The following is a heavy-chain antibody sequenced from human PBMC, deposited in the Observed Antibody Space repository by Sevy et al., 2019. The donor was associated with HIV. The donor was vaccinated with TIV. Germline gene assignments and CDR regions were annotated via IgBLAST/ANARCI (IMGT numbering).Heavy chain of an antibody. Sequence: GGSLRLSFAASGFTFNNAWMSWVRQGPGKGLEWVGRIKSKTEGETTDYAAPVKGRFTMSRDDSKTTLYLQMNSLKAEDTAVYYCTTGFYYGSGSLNYWGQGTLVTVSS. CDR2: IKSKTEGETT. CDR1: GFTFNNAW. CDR3: TTGFYYGSGSLNY. V-gene: IGHV3-15*01. J-gene: IGHJ4*02. D-gene: IGHD3-10*01.